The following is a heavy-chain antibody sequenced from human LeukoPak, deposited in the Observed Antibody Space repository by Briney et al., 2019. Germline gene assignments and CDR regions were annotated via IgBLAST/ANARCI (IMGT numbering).Heavy chain of an antibody. CDR2: IYHSGST. J-gene: IGHJ4*02. D-gene: IGHD2-15*01. V-gene: IGHV4-39*07. Sequence: PSETLSLTCTVSGGSISSSSYYWGWIRQPPGKGLEWIGSIYHSGSTYYNPSLKSRVTISVDTSENQFSLKLSSVTAADTAVYYCARLPMVAATLDYWGQGTLVTVSS. CDR1: GGSISSSSYY. CDR3: ARLPMVAATLDY.